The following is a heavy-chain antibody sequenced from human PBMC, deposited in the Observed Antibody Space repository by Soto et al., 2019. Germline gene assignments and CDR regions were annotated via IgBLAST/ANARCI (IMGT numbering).Heavy chain of an antibody. CDR3: ARAPYGYCSSTSCYTLTNWFDP. V-gene: IGHV4-34*01. CDR1: GGSFSGYY. CDR2: INHSGST. D-gene: IGHD2-2*02. Sequence: PSETLSLTCADYGGSFSGYYWSWIRQPPGKGLEWIGEINHSGSTNYNPSLKSRVTISVDTSKNQFSLKMSSVTAADTAVYYCARAPYGYCSSTSCYTLTNWFDPWGQGTLVTVSS. J-gene: IGHJ5*02.